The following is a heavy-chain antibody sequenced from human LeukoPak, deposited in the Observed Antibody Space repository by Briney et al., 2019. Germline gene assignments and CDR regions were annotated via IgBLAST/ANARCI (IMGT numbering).Heavy chain of an antibody. J-gene: IGHJ4*02. CDR3: ARGRTDDWFDY. CDR1: GGSIFSYY. D-gene: IGHD3-3*01. CDR2: IHYSGST. Sequence: SETLSLTCTVSGGSIFSYYWSWIRQPPGRGLEWIGYIHYSGSTNYNPSLKSRVTISVGTSKNQFSLKLSSVIAADTAVYYCARGRTDDWFDYWGQGTLVTVSS. V-gene: IGHV4-59*01.